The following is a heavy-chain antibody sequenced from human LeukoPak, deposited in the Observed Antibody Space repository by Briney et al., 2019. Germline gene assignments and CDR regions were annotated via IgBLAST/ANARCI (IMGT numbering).Heavy chain of an antibody. CDR3: AKEATLITMVWGVIRTYYFDY. D-gene: IGHD3-10*01. V-gene: IGHV3-23*01. CDR2: ISGSGGST. J-gene: IGHJ4*02. CDR1: GFTFSSYA. Sequence: RGSLRLSCAASGFTFSSYAMSWVRQAPGKGLEWVSAISGSGGSTYYADSVKGRFTISRDNSKNTLYLQMNSLRAEDTAVYYCAKEATLITMVWGVIRTYYFDYWGQGTLVTVSS.